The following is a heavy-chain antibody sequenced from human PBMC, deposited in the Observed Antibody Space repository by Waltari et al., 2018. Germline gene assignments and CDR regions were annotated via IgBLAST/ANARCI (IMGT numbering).Heavy chain of an antibody. CDR2: INSDGSGT. D-gene: IGHD3-16*01. J-gene: IGHJ4*02. CDR3: VRRLDKRRGFDY. Sequence: EVELVESGGGLVQPGGSLRLSCAASGFTFTTYWMHWVRQAPGTGLVWVSRINSDGSGTSYEDSVQGRYTIARDNAKNTVFLQMNSLRVEDTAVYYCVRRLDKRRGFDYWGQGTLVTVSS. V-gene: IGHV3-74*01. CDR1: GFTFTTYW.